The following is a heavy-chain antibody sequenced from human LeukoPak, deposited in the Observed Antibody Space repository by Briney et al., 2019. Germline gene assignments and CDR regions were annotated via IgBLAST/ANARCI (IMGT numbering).Heavy chain of an antibody. D-gene: IGHD1-1*01. V-gene: IGHV4-59*08. CDR3: ARGVPGISETTTGISAPHYFHY. CDR1: GGSISSYY. Sequence: SETLSLTCTVSGGSISSYYWSWIRQPPGKGLEWVGYIYYSGSTNYNPSLKSRVTILVDKSKNQFSLKLSSVTAAHTAVYYCARGVPGISETTTGISAPHYFHYWGQGTLVTVPS. CDR2: IYYSGST. J-gene: IGHJ4*02.